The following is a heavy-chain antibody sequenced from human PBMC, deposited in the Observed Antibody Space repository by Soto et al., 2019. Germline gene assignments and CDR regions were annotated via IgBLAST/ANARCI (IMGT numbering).Heavy chain of an antibody. CDR3: ARDPRSWEYFPHC. CDR1: GFTFSDYN. J-gene: IGHJ4*02. Sequence: GGSLRLSCETTGFTFSDYNMNWVRQAPGKGLQWISYISASSSTKYYAESVKGRFTISRDNGKKSLFLQMNSLRDDDTAVYYCARDPRSWEYFPHCWGQGTLVTVSS. V-gene: IGHV3-48*02. D-gene: IGHD6-13*01. CDR2: ISASSSTK.